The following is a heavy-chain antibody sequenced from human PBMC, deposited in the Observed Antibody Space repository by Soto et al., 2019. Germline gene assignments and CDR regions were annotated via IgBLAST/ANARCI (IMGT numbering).Heavy chain of an antibody. D-gene: IGHD4-17*01. V-gene: IGHV2-5*02. CDR3: AHKAYGDYPLDY. CDR1: GFSLSTSGVG. CDR2: TYWDDYK. Sequence: QITLKESGPTLVKPTQTLTLTCTFSGFSLSTSGVGVGWIRQPPGKALEWLAVTYWDDYKHYSPSLKSRLTTTKDTSKNHVVLTMTNMDPVDTATYYCAHKAYGDYPLDYWGQGTLLTVSS. J-gene: IGHJ4*02.